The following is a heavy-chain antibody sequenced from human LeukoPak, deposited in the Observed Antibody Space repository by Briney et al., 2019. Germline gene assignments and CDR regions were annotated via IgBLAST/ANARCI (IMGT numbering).Heavy chain of an antibody. V-gene: IGHV5-51*01. Sequence: GESLKISCKGSGYSFTSYRIGWGRQMPGKGLELRGIIYPGDSDTRYSPSFQGQVTLSDDKSISTAYLQWSSLKASDTAMYYCARLRGVRAPFDPWGQGTLVTVSS. J-gene: IGHJ5*02. CDR1: GYSFTSYR. CDR3: ARLRGVRAPFDP. CDR2: IYPGDSDT. D-gene: IGHD3-10*01.